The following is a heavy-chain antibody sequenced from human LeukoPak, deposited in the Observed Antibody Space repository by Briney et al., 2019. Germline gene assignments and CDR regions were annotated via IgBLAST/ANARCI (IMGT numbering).Heavy chain of an antibody. CDR2: MNPNSGNT. J-gene: IGHJ4*02. CDR1: GYTFTSYD. CDR3: ARDQYCSGGSCSNFDY. V-gene: IGHV1-8*01. Sequence: WASVKVSCKASGYTFTSYDINWVRQATGQGLEWMGWMNPNSGNTGYARKFQGRVTMTRNTSISTAYMDLSSLRSEDTAVYYCARDQYCSGGSCSNFDYWGQGTLVTVSS. D-gene: IGHD2-15*01.